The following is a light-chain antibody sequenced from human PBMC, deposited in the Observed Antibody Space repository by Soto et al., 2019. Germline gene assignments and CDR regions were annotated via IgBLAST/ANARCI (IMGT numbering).Light chain of an antibody. J-gene: IGLJ1*01. CDR2: NNN. CDR3: AAWDDSVNGLV. CDR1: SSNIGSNT. V-gene: IGLV1-44*01. Sequence: QSVLTQPPSASGTPGQRVTISCSGSSSNIGSNTVNWYQQLPGTAPKLLIYNNNQRPSGVPDRFSGSKSGTSASLAISGLQYEDEADYYCAAWDDSVNGLVFGTGTKVTV.